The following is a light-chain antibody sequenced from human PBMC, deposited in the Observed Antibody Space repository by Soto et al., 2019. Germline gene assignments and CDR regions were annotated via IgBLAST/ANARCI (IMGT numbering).Light chain of an antibody. Sequence: QSVLTQPASVSGSPGQSITISCTGTSSDIGDYNYVSWYQQHPGKAPKLMIYEVTNRPSGVSNRFSGSKSGNTASLTISGLQAEDEADYYCNSYTSSNTYVFGTGTQLTVL. V-gene: IGLV2-14*01. CDR3: NSYTSSNTYV. CDR2: EVT. CDR1: SSDIGDYNY. J-gene: IGLJ1*01.